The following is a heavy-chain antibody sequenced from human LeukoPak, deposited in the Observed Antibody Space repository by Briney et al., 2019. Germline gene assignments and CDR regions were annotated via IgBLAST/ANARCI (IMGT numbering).Heavy chain of an antibody. V-gene: IGHV4-39*02. CDR2: IYYSGST. D-gene: IGHD2-15*01. CDR3: AKEGCSDGSCYGY. CDR1: GGSISSSSYY. J-gene: IGHJ4*02. Sequence: PSETLSLTCTVSGGSISSSSYYWGWIRQPPGKGLEWIGSIYYSGSTYYNPSLKSRVTISVDTSKNQFSLKLSSVTAADTAVYYCAKEGCSDGSCYGYWGQGTLVTVSS.